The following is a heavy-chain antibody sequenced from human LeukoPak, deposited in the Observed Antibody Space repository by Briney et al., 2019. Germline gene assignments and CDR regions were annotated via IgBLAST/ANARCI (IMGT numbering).Heavy chain of an antibody. Sequence: GGSLRLSCAASGFIFSSYNMNWVRQAPGKGLEWVSSISSSSNYIYYADSVKGRFTISRDNAKSSLSLQMNSLSAEDTAVYYCARDGYNSANGIDVWGQGTMVTVSS. D-gene: IGHD1-1*01. J-gene: IGHJ3*01. CDR2: ISSSSNYI. V-gene: IGHV3-21*01. CDR3: ARDGYNSANGIDV. CDR1: GFIFSSYN.